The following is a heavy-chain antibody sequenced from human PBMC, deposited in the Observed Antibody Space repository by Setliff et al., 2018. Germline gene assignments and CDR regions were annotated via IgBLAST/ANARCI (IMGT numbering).Heavy chain of an antibody. CDR1: GYSISSGYY. D-gene: IGHD3-3*01. Sequence: SETLSLTCAVSGYSISSGYYWGWIRQPPGKGLEWIGSIYHSGSTYYNPSLNSRLTISVDTSKNQFSLKLSSVTAADTAVYYCASSGGDTIFGVVMSPSYYFDYWGQGTLVTVSS. CDR3: ASSGGDTIFGVVMSPSYYFDY. V-gene: IGHV4-38-2*01. J-gene: IGHJ4*02. CDR2: IYHSGST.